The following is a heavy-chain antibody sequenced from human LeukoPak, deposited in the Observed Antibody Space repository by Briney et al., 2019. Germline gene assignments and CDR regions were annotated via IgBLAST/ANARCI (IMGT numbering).Heavy chain of an antibody. Sequence: GGSLRLSCAASGFTFSSYEMNWVRQAPGKGLEWVPYISSSGSTIYYADSVKGRFTISRDNAKNSLYLQMNSLRAEDTAVYYCARGGVVVAEIDYWGQGTLVTVSS. CDR2: ISSSGSTI. V-gene: IGHV3-48*03. D-gene: IGHD2-15*01. CDR3: ARGGVVVAEIDY. CDR1: GFTFSSYE. J-gene: IGHJ4*02.